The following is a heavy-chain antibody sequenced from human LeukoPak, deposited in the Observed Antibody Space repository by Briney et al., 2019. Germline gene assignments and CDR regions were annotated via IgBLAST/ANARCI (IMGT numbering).Heavy chain of an antibody. J-gene: IGHJ5*02. D-gene: IGHD6-6*01. CDR2: IYYGGST. CDR1: SGSISSGSYY. CDR3: ARQVGYSSSSRWFDP. V-gene: IGHV4-39*01. Sequence: KPSETLSLTCTVSSGSISSGSYYWAWVRQPPGKGLEWIGSIYYGGSTYYNPSLKSRVTISVDTSKNQFSLKVRSVPAADTSVYYCARQVGYSSSSRWFDPWGQGTLVTVSS.